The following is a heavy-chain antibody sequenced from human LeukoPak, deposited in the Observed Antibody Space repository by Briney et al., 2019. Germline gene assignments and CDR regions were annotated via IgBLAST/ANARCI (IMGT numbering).Heavy chain of an antibody. CDR2: IHHSGST. Sequence: SETLSLTCAVSGYSISSGYFWGWIRQPPGKGLEWIGIIHHSGSTDNNPSLKSRVTISLDTSKNQFSLKLSSVTAADTAVYYCARKGGGQLVNTRRWFDPWGQGTLVTVSS. CDR1: GYSISSGYF. J-gene: IGHJ5*02. V-gene: IGHV4-38-2*01. D-gene: IGHD6-6*01. CDR3: ARKGGGQLVNTRRWFDP.